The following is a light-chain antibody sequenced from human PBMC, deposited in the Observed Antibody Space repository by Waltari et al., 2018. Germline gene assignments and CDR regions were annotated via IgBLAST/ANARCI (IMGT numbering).Light chain of an antibody. CDR3: CSYAGSSTHVV. J-gene: IGLJ2*01. Sequence: QSALTQPASLSGSPGQSITISCTGTSSDVGSYTLVSWFQQHPGKAPKLMIYEVSKRPSGVSNRFSGSKSGNTASLTISGLQAEDEADYYCCSYAGSSTHVVFGGGTRLTVL. V-gene: IGLV2-23*02. CDR1: SSDVGSYTL. CDR2: EVS.